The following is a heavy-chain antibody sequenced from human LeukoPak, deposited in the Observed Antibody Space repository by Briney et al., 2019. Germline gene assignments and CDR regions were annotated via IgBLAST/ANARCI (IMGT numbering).Heavy chain of an antibody. CDR2: ISAYNGNT. V-gene: IGHV1-18*01. D-gene: IGHD4-17*01. CDR3: ARVLSDYGDYGGWFDP. J-gene: IGHJ5*02. CDR1: GYTFTSYG. Sequence: EASVKASCKASGYTFTSYGISWVRQAPGQGLEWMGWISAYNGNTNYAQKLQGRVTMTTDTSTSTAYMELRSLRSDDTAVYYCARVLSDYGDYGGWFDPWGQGTLVTVSS.